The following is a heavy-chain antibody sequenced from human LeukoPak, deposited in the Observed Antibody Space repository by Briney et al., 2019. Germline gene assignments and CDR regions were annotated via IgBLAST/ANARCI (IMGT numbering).Heavy chain of an antibody. Sequence: GGSLRLSCAASGFTFSNAWMSWVRQAPGKGLEWVGRIKSKTDGGTTDYAAPVKGRFTISRDDSKNTLYLQMNSLKTEDTAVYYCTTHSDPYYDFWSGYSSSHNWFDPWGQGTLVTVSS. V-gene: IGHV3-15*01. CDR1: GFTFSNAW. J-gene: IGHJ5*02. D-gene: IGHD3-3*01. CDR2: IKSKTDGGTT. CDR3: TTHSDPYYDFWSGYSSSHNWFDP.